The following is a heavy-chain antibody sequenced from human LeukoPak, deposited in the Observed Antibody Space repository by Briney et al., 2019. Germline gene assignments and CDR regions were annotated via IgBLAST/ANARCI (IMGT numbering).Heavy chain of an antibody. V-gene: IGHV4-59*12. CDR2: IYGSGST. J-gene: IGHJ4*02. CDR1: GASISSWY. CDR3: AEDSNIARFFI. Sequence: SETLSLTCNVTGASISSWYWSWIRQPPGKGLEWIGDIYGSGSTNYNPSLKSRVTISVDKSKNQFSLKLTSVTAADTAVYFCAEDSNIARFFIWGQGTLVTVSS. D-gene: IGHD4-11*01.